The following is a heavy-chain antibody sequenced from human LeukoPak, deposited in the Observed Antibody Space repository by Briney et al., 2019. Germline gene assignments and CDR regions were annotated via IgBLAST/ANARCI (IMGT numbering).Heavy chain of an antibody. V-gene: IGHV3-30*18. CDR2: ISYDGSNK. CDR1: GFTFSSYG. CDR3: AKDYITMVRGVTAARPIY. D-gene: IGHD3-10*01. J-gene: IGHJ4*02. Sequence: PGGSLRLSCAASGFTFSSYGMHWVRQAPGKGLEWVAVISYDGSNKYYADSVKGRFTISRDNSKNTLYLQMNSLRAEDTAVYYCAKDYITMVRGVTAARPIYWGQGTLVTVSS.